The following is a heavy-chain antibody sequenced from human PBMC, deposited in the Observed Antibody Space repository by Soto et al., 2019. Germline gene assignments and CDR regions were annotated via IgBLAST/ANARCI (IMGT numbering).Heavy chain of an antibody. CDR2: ISYDGSNK. V-gene: IGHV3-30-3*01. J-gene: IGHJ3*02. Sequence: GGSLRLSCAASGFTFSSYAMHWVRQAPGKGLEWVAVISYDGSNKYYADSVKGRFTISRDNSKNTLYLQMNSLRAEDTAVYYCARGGITMVRGDPIVVAFDIWGQGTMVTVSS. CDR3: ARGGITMVRGDPIVVAFDI. D-gene: IGHD3-10*01. CDR1: GFTFSSYA.